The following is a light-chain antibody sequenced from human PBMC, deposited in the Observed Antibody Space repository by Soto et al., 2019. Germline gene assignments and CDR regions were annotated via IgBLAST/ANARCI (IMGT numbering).Light chain of an antibody. J-gene: IGLJ1*01. CDR2: DVS. CDR1: SSDVGGYKY. V-gene: IGLV2-14*03. Sequence: QSALTQPASVSGSRGQSITISCTGTSSDVGGYKYVSWYQQHPGKAPKLMIYDVSNRPSGVSNRFSGSKSGNTASLTISGLQSEDEADYYCSSYTSSSSYAFGSGTKVTVL. CDR3: SSYTSSSSYA.